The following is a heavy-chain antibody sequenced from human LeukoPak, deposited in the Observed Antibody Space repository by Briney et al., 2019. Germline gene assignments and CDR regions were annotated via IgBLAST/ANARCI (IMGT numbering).Heavy chain of an antibody. J-gene: IGHJ4*02. CDR3: ARVGIAAAGTGY. D-gene: IGHD6-13*01. CDR1: GDSISGFY. V-gene: IGHV4-59*08. Sequence: SETLSLTCTVSGDSISGFYWNWIRQPPGKGLEWIGYIHYSGTTNYNPSLKSRVTISLDTSKNQFSLQLSSVTAADTAVYYCARVGIAAAGTGYWGQGTLVTVSS. CDR2: IHYSGTT.